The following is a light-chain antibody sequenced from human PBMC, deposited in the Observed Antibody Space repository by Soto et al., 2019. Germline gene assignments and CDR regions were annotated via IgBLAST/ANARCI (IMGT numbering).Light chain of an antibody. CDR3: SSHPTSNTRV. Sequence: QSALTQPASVAGSPGQSITISCTGTSSDVGAYNYVSWYQQHPGKAPKLIIYEVSNRPSGVSWRFSGSKSGNTASLTISGLQSEDEADYSCSSHPTSNTRVFGTGTKLTVL. CDR2: EVS. V-gene: IGLV2-14*01. J-gene: IGLJ1*01. CDR1: SSDVGAYNY.